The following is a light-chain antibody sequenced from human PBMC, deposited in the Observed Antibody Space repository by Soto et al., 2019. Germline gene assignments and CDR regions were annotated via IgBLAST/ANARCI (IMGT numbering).Light chain of an antibody. Sequence: DIPMTQSPSSLSASVGDRVTITCRASQSISSYLNWYQQKPGKAPKLLIYAASSLQSGVPSRFSGSGSGTDFTLTISSLQPEDFATYYCQQSYNTPWTFGQGTKVEIK. CDR1: QSISSY. CDR2: AAS. J-gene: IGKJ1*01. CDR3: QQSYNTPWT. V-gene: IGKV1-39*01.